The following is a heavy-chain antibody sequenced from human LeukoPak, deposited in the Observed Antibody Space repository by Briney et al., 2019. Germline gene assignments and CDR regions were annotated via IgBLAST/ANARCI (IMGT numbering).Heavy chain of an antibody. J-gene: IGHJ3*01. D-gene: IGHD3-22*01. CDR3: ARAYYYDISGPISAFDL. CDR1: GYTFTSYY. Sequence: ASVKVSCKASGYTFTSYYMHWVRQAPGQGLEWMGIINPSGGSTSYAQKFQGRVTMTRDTSITTAYMQLNSLTSDDTALYYCARAYYYDISGPISAFDLWGQGTMVTVSS. V-gene: IGHV1-46*01. CDR2: INPSGGST.